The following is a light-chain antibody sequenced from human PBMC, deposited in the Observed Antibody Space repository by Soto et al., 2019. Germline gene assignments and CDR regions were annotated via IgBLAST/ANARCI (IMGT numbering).Light chain of an antibody. J-gene: IGKJ4*01. CDR3: QQYGTSPT. Sequence: EIVLTQSPGTLSLSPGERVTLSCRASQSVSSKYLAWYQQKPGQAPRLIMYGAVSRATGIPDRFSGSGSGTDFTLTISRLEPEDFAVYYCQQYGTSPTFGGGTKVEIK. CDR1: QSVSSKY. CDR2: GAV. V-gene: IGKV3-20*01.